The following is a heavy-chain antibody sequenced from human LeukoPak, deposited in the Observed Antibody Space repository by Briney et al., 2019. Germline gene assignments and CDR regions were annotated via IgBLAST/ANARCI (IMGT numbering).Heavy chain of an antibody. CDR3: AKRLEVVATTIDY. V-gene: IGHV3-53*01. J-gene: IGHJ4*02. CDR1: GFTVSSNY. D-gene: IGHD5-12*01. Sequence: PGGSLRLSCAASGFTVSSNYMSWVRQAPGKGLEWVSVIYSGGSTYYADSVKGRFTISRDNSKNTLYLQMNSLRGEDTAVYYCAKRLEVVATTIDYWGQGTLVTVSS. CDR2: IYSGGST.